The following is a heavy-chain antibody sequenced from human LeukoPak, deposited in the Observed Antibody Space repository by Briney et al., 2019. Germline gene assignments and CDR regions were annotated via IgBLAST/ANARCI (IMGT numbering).Heavy chain of an antibody. V-gene: IGHV1-69*13. CDR3: ARNGVLRYFDWQHFDY. D-gene: IGHD3-9*01. CDR1: GGTFSSYA. J-gene: IGHJ4*02. Sequence: ASVKVSCTASGGTFSSYAISWVRQAPGQGLEWMGGIIPIFGTANYAQKFQGRVTITADESTSTAYMELSSLRSEDTAVYYCARNGVLRYFDWQHFDYWGQGTLVTVSS. CDR2: IIPIFGTA.